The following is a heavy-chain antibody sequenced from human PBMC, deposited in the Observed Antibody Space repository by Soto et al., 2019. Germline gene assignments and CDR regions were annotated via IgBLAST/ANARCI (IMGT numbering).Heavy chain of an antibody. CDR3: AAHSVYDYYYYGMDV. D-gene: IGHD5-12*01. J-gene: IGHJ6*02. V-gene: IGHV4-61*01. CDR2: IYYSGST. Sequence: SETLSLTCTVSGGSVSSGSYYWSWIRQPPGKGLEWIGYIYYSGSTNYNPSLKSRVTISVDTSKNQFSLKLSSVTAADTAVYYCAAHSVYDYYYYGMDVSGQGTTVTVS. CDR1: GGSVSSGSYY.